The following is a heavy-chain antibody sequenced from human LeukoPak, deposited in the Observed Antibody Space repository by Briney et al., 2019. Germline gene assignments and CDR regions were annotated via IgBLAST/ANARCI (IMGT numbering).Heavy chain of an antibody. V-gene: IGHV4-30-4*08. Sequence: SETLSLTCTVSGGSISSADYYWSWIRQPPGKGLEWIGYIYYSGSTYYNPSLKSRLTISLDTSKNQFSLKLSSVTAADTAVYYCATSEKWFDPWGQGTPVTVSS. CDR2: IYYSGST. J-gene: IGHJ5*02. CDR1: GGSISSADYY. CDR3: ATSEKWFDP.